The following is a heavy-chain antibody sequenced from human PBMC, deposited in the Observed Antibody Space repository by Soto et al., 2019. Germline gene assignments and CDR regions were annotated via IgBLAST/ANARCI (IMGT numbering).Heavy chain of an antibody. CDR2: ISEDGGST. D-gene: IGHD6-6*01. CDR3: AKDMYEYSSSNGFDP. V-gene: IGHV3-43*02. Sequence: GGSLRLSCAASGFTFDDYAMHWVRQAPGKGLEWVSLISEDGGSTYYADSVKGRFTISRDNSKNSLYLQMNSLRTEDTALYYCAKDMYEYSSSNGFDPWGQGTLVTVSS. J-gene: IGHJ5*02. CDR1: GFTFDDYA.